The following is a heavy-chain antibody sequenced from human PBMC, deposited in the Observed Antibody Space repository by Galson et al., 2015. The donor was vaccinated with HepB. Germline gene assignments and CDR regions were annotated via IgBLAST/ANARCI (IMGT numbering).Heavy chain of an antibody. CDR2: ISYDGSNK. Sequence: SLRLSCAASGFTFSSYGMHWVRQAPGKGLEWVAVISYDGSNKYYADSVKGRFTISRDNSRNTLYLQMNSLRAEDTAVYYCAKVVSSSWYYFDYWGQGTLVTVSS. D-gene: IGHD6-13*01. CDR3: AKVVSSSWYYFDY. V-gene: IGHV3-30*18. J-gene: IGHJ4*02. CDR1: GFTFSSYG.